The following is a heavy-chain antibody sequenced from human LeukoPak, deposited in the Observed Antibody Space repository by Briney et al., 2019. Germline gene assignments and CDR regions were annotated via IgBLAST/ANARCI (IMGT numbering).Heavy chain of an antibody. V-gene: IGHV3-20*04. CDR3: ASSDGTEQADY. D-gene: IGHD1-1*01. J-gene: IGHJ4*02. Sequence: PGGSLRLSCAASGFTFDDYGMSWVRQAPGKGLEWVSGINWNGGSTGYADSVKGRFTTSRDNAKNSLYLQMNSLRAEDTALYYCASSDGTEQADYWGQGTLVTVSS. CDR1: GFTFDDYG. CDR2: INWNGGST.